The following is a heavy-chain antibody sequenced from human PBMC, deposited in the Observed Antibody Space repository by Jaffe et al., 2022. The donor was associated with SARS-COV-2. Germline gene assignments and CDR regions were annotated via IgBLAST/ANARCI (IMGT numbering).Heavy chain of an antibody. V-gene: IGHV4-59*01. CDR3: ARGTDLMVRGGVVVDY. Sequence: QVQLQESGPGLVKPSETLSLTCTVSGGSISSYYWSWIRQPPGKGLEWIGYIYYSGSTNYNPSLKSRVTISVDTSKNQFSLKLSSVTAADTAVYYCARGTDLMVRGGVVVDYWGQGTLVTVSS. J-gene: IGHJ4*02. CDR1: GGSISSYY. D-gene: IGHD3-10*01. CDR2: IYYSGST.